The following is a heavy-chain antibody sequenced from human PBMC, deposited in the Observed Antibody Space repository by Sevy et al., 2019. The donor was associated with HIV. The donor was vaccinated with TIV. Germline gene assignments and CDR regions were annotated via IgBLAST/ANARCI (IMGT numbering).Heavy chain of an antibody. D-gene: IGHD2-15*01. J-gene: IGHJ3*02. Sequence: SETLSLTCTVSGGSISSSSYYWRWIRQPPGKGLEWIGSIYYSGSTYYNPSLKSRVTISVDTSKNQFSLKLSSVTAADTAVYYCASRLYCSGGSCPPGAFDIWGQRTMVTVSS. CDR1: GGSISSSSYY. CDR2: IYYSGST. V-gene: IGHV4-39*01. CDR3: ASRLYCSGGSCPPGAFDI.